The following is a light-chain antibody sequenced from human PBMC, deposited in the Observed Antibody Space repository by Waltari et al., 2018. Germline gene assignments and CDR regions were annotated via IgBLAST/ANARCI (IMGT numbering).Light chain of an antibody. V-gene: IGKV3-20*01. CDR1: QSVSSSY. Sequence: EMVLTQSPGTLSLSPGERATLSCSASQSVSSSYLAWYQQKPGQAPRLLIYGASSRATGIPDRFSGSGSGTDFTLTISRLEPEDFAVYYCQQYGSSPKYTFGQGTKLEIK. CDR2: GAS. J-gene: IGKJ2*01. CDR3: QQYGSSPKYT.